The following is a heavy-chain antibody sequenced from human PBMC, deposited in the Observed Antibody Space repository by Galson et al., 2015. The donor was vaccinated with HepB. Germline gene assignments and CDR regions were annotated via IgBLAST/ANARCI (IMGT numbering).Heavy chain of an antibody. CDR3: SKSKYNIGYYIEY. D-gene: IGHD6-19*01. J-gene: IGHJ4*02. CDR2: LTGSGGSP. CDR1: GFTVSSQV. V-gene: IGHV3-23*01. Sequence: SLRLSCAVSGFTVSSQVMTWVRQAPGTGLEWVSSLTGSGGSPYYADSVKGRFTIFRDTSKNTSFLQMSSMGAGDTAVYYCSKSKYNIGYYIEYWGQGALVAVSS.